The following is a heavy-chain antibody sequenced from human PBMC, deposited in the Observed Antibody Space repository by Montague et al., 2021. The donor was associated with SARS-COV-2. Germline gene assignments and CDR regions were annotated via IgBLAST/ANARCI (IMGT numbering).Heavy chain of an antibody. J-gene: IGHJ6*03. CDR3: ASLGDGVVPSPILGVGHYYSYYYMDV. V-gene: IGHV4-34*01. CDR2: IHHGGST. Sequence: SETLSLTCAVHGGSFSTYSWNWIRQPPGKGLEWIGEIHHGGSTNYNPSLKSRVTISADTSKNQFSLKLTSVAAADTAVYYCASLGDGVVPSPILGVGHYYSYYYMDVWGKGTTVTVS. CDR1: GGSFSTYS. D-gene: IGHD3-10*01.